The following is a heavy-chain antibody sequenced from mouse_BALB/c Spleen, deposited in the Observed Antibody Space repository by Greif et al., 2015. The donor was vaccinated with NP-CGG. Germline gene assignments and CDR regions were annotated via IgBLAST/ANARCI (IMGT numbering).Heavy chain of an antibody. D-gene: IGHD4-1*01. V-gene: IGHV1S56*01. Sequence: VQLQQSGPELVKPGASVRISCKASGYTFTSYYIHWVKQRPGQGLEWIGWIYPGNVNTKYNEKFKGKATLTADKSSSTAYMQLSSLTSEDSAVYFCARPSNWDGRYFDAWGAGTTVTVSS. CDR2: IYPGNVNT. J-gene: IGHJ1*01. CDR3: ARPSNWDGRYFDA. CDR1: GYTFTSYY.